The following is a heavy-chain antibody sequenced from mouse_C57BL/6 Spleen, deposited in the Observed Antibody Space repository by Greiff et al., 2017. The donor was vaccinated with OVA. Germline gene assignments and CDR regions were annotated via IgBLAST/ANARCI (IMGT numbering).Heavy chain of an antibody. J-gene: IGHJ1*03. CDR3: ARASYDYDGYFDD. CDR1: GYTFTDYY. D-gene: IGHD2-4*01. CDR2: INPYNGGT. Sequence: VQLQQSGPVLVKPGASVKMSCKASGYTFTDYYMNWVKQSPGQSLEWIGVINPYNGGTSYNQKFTGKATLTVDKSSSTAYMELNSLTSEDSAVYYCARASYDYDGYFDDWGTGTTVTVSS. V-gene: IGHV1-19*01.